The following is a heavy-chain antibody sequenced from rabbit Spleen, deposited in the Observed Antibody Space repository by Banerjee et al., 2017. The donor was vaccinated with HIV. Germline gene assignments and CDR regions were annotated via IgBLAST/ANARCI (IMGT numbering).Heavy chain of an antibody. V-gene: IGHV1S43*01. CDR2: IWTGSSGST. CDR3: ARVWSSGGGLYGAFHP. J-gene: IGHJ2*01. Sequence: QEQLVESGGGLVKPGASLTLTCKASGFSFSSGYDMCWVRQAPGKGLELIACIWTGSSGSTYYASWVNGRFTITRSISLNTVTLQLNSLTGADTATYFCARVWSSGGGLYGAFHPWGQGTLVTVS. CDR1: GFSFSSGYD. D-gene: IGHD1-1*01.